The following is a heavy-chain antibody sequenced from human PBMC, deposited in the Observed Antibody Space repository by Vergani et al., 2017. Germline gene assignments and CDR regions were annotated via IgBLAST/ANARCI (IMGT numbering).Heavy chain of an antibody. V-gene: IGHV1-69*01. J-gene: IGHJ3*02. CDR1: GYSFTSYW. Sequence: VQLVQSGAEVKKPGESLKISCKGSGYSFTSYWIGWVRQMPGKGLEWMGGIIPIFGTANYAQKFQGRVTITADESTSTAYMELSSLRSEDTAVYYCARGTLAAAGTRGAFDIWGQGTMVTVSS. CDR2: IIPIFGTA. D-gene: IGHD6-13*01. CDR3: ARGTLAAAGTRGAFDI.